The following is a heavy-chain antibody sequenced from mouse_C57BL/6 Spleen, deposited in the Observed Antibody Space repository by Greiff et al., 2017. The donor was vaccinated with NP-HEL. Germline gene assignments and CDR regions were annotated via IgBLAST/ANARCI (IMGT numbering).Heavy chain of an antibody. J-gene: IGHJ4*01. CDR3: ARGGDYDDYYDAMDY. CDR2: ISYDGSN. Sequence: EVKLQESGPGLVKPSQSLSLTCSVTGYSITSGYYWNWIRQFPGNKLEWMGYISYDGSNNYNPSLKNRISITRDTSKHQVFLKLNSVTTEDTATYYCARGGDYDDYYDAMDYWGQGTSVTVSS. D-gene: IGHD2-3*01. V-gene: IGHV3-6*01. CDR1: GYSITSGYY.